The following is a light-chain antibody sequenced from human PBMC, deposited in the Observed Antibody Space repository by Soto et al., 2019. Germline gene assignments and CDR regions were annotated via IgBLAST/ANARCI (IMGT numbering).Light chain of an antibody. J-gene: IGKJ1*01. Sequence: DIQMTQSPSILSASVGDRVTITCRASQSISSWLAWYQQKPGKAPKLLIYDASALPRGVPSRFSGSGSGTKFTLTIASLQPDDFATYYCQQYETFSGTFGPGTKVDI. CDR3: QQYETFSGT. V-gene: IGKV1-5*01. CDR1: QSISSW. CDR2: DAS.